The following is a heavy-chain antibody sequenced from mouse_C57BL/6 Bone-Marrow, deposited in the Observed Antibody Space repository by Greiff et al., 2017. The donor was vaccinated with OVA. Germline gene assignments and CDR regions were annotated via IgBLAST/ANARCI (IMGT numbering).Heavy chain of an antibody. CDR3: AREKPGGDY. CDR2: INPNNGGT. CDR1: GYTFTDYY. J-gene: IGHJ2*01. V-gene: IGHV1-26*01. Sequence: VQLQQSGPELVKPGASVKISCKASGYTFTDYYMNWVKQSHGKSLEWIGDINPNNGGTSYNQKFKGKATLTVDKSSSTAYMELRSLTSEDSAVYYCAREKPGGDYWGQGTTLTVSS.